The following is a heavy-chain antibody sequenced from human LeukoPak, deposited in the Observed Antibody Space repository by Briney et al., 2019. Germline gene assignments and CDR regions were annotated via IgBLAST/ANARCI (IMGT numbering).Heavy chain of an antibody. CDR2: IIPIFGTA. J-gene: IGHJ4*02. V-gene: IGHV1-69*06. CDR3: ARDNDCSSTSCYGSLGL. D-gene: IGHD2-2*01. CDR1: GGTFSSYA. Sequence: SVKVSCKASGGTFSSYAISWVRQAPGQGLEWMGGIIPIFGTANYAQKFQGRVTITADKSTSTAYMELSSLRSEDTAVYYCARDNDCSSTSCYGSLGLWGQGTLATVSS.